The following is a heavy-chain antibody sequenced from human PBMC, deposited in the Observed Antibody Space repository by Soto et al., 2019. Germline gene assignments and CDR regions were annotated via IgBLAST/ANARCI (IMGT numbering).Heavy chain of an antibody. CDR3: ARDYYGSGSYFWFDP. J-gene: IGHJ5*02. CDR2: IIPILGIA. CDR1: GGTFSSYT. D-gene: IGHD3-10*01. Sequence: QVQLVQSGAEVKKPGSSVKVSCKASGGTFSSYTISWVRQAPGQGLEWMGRIIPILGIANYAQKFQGRVAITSDKSTSTAYMELSSLKSEHTAVYYCARDYYGSGSYFWFDPWGQGTLVTVSS. V-gene: IGHV1-69*02.